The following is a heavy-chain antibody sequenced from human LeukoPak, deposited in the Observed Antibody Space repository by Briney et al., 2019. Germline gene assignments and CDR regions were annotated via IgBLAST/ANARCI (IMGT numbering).Heavy chain of an antibody. V-gene: IGHV3-21*01. Sequence: GGSLRLSCAASGFIFSSYTLNWVRQAPGKGLEWVSSISTKSNNTYYADSVKGRFTISRDNAENSLFLQMNSLRAEDTAVYYCARGSAVTANNFDFWGQGTLVTVSS. D-gene: IGHD4-11*01. CDR1: GFIFSSYT. J-gene: IGHJ4*02. CDR3: ARGSAVTANNFDF. CDR2: ISTKSNNT.